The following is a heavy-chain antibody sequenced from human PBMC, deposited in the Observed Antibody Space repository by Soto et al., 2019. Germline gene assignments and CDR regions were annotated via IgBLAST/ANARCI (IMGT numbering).Heavy chain of an antibody. CDR3: ARVSTPFDGYSPFDY. CDR2: IWYDGSEK. Sequence: QVQLVESGGGVVQPGRSLRLSCAASGFTFTNYIIHWVRQAPGKGLECVTVIWYDGSEKYYADSVKGRFSISKDNSQNTVYLQMNSLRAEDTAVYYCARVSTPFDGYSPFDYWGQGTLVTVSS. J-gene: IGHJ4*02. D-gene: IGHD5-18*01. CDR1: GFTFTNYI. V-gene: IGHV3-33*01.